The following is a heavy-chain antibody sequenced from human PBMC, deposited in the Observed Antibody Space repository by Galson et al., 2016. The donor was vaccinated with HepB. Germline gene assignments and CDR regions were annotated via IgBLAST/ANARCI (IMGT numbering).Heavy chain of an antibody. J-gene: IGHJ4*02. D-gene: IGHD4-11*01. Sequence: SETLSLTCDVYGGLISSSHWWSWVRQPPGKGLEWIGEINHSGSTNYNPSLKSRVTISEDTPKNQFSLKLSSVTAADTAVYYCARVYSIGSISPWGYWGQGILVTVSS. CDR1: GGLISSSHW. CDR3: ARVYSIGSISPWGY. V-gene: IGHV4-4*02. CDR2: INHSGST.